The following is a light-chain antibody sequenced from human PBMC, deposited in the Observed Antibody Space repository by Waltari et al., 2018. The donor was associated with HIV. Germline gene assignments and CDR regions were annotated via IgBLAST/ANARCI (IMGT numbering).Light chain of an antibody. CDR3: ATWDDSLSAWL. V-gene: IGLV1-47*01. CDR1: SSNIGSNN. Sequence: QSVLTQPPSASGTPGQRVTISCSGSSSNIGSNNVYWYQQLPRTPPRLLIQRNDQRPSWVSGRFSGSTSVTSASLAISGLRYDDEAEYFCATWDDSLSAWLFGGGTKVTVL. CDR2: RND. J-gene: IGLJ3*02.